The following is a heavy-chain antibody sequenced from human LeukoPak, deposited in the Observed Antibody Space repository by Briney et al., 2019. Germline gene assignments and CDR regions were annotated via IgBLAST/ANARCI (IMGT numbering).Heavy chain of an antibody. CDR2: ISAYNGNT. V-gene: IGHV1-18*01. J-gene: IGHJ4*02. Sequence: ASVKVSRRASGYTFTSYGISWVRQAPGQGLEWMGWISAYNGNTNYAQKLQGRVTMTTDTSTSTAYMELRSLRSDDTAVYYCATVGYSSGWWGRRVFDYWGQGTLVTVSS. D-gene: IGHD6-19*01. CDR3: ATVGYSSGWWGRRVFDY. CDR1: GYTFTSYG.